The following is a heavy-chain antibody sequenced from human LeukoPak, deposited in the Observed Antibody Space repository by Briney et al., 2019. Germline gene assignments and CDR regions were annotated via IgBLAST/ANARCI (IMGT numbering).Heavy chain of an antibody. CDR3: ARVEGDYCDY. CDR2: ISSSSSTI. J-gene: IGHJ4*02. V-gene: IGHV3-48*04. D-gene: IGHD3-16*01. CDR1: GSTFSSYS. Sequence: PGGSLRLSCAASGSTFSSYSMNWVRQAPGKGLEWVSYISSSSSTIYYADSVKGRFTISRDNAKNSLYLQMNSLRAEDKAVYYCARVEGDYCDYWGQGTLVTVSS.